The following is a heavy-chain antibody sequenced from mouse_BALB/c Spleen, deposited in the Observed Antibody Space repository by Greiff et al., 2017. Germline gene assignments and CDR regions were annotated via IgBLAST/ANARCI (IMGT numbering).Heavy chain of an antibody. CDR1: GFSLTSYG. D-gene: IGHD2-14*01. V-gene: IGHV2-9*02. Sequence: VQLVESGPGLVAPSQSLSITCTVSGFSLTSYGVHWVRQPPGKGLEWLGVIWAGGSTNYNSALMSRLSISKDNSKSQVFLKMNSLQTDDTAMYYCAREGYDAWFAYWGQGTLVTVSA. J-gene: IGHJ3*01. CDR2: IWAGGST. CDR3: AREGYDAWFAY.